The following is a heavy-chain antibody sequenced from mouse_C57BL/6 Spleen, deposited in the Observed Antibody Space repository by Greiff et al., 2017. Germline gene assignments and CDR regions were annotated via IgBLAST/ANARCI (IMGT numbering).Heavy chain of an antibody. CDR3: ARWDFDYQAWFAY. D-gene: IGHD2-4*01. J-gene: IGHJ3*01. Sequence: VQLQQSGAELARPGASVKLSCKASGYTFTSSGISWVKQRTGQGLEWIGEIYPRSGNTYYNEKFKGKATLTADKSSSTAYMELRSLTSEDSAVYFCARWDFDYQAWFAYWGQGTLVTVSA. CDR1: GYTFTSSG. CDR2: IYPRSGNT. V-gene: IGHV1-81*01.